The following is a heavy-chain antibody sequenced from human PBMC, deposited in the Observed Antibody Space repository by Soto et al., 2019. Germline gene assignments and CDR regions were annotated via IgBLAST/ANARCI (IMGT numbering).Heavy chain of an antibody. J-gene: IGHJ4*02. Sequence: TGGSLSLSCAASGFTFSSYAMSWVRQAPGKGLEWVSAISGSGGSTYYADSVKGRFTISRDNSKNTLYLQMNSLRAEDTAVYYCAKDRQDYPIAVAGEFDYWGQGTLVTVSS. CDR3: AKDRQDYPIAVAGEFDY. CDR1: GFTFSSYA. CDR2: ISGSGGST. V-gene: IGHV3-23*01. D-gene: IGHD6-19*01.